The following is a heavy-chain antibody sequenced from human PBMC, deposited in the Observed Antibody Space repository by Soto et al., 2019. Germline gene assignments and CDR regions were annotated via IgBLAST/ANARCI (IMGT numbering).Heavy chain of an antibody. V-gene: IGHV3-30*18. CDR2: NSSDGRNK. Sequence: QVQLVESGGGVVQPGRSLRLSCAASAFTFSRYGIHWVRHAPVTGLEWVAANSSDGRNKYYAVSVKGRFAISRDNSKNALSLPMNSLRAEDTAGYYCAKDRAGVTGTRYVYGMDVWGQGTAVTVSS. CDR1: AFTFSRYG. CDR3: AKDRAGVTGTRYVYGMDV. D-gene: IGHD1-7*01. J-gene: IGHJ6*02.